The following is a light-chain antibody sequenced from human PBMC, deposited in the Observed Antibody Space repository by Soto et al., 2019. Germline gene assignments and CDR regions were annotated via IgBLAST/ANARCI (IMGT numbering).Light chain of an antibody. CDR3: QQRGSWPPT. CDR1: QTIDTY. Sequence: DIVLTQSPATLSLSPGESATLSCTTNQTIDTYFGWYQQKRGLPPRLLIYDASNRAIGIPARFSGRGSGTFFSLTISSLEPEDFAVYYCQQRGSWPPTFGRGTRLEI. CDR2: DAS. V-gene: IGKV3-11*01. J-gene: IGKJ5*01.